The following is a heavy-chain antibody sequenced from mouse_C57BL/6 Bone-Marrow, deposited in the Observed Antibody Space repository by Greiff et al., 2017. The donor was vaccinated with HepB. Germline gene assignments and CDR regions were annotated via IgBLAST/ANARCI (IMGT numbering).Heavy chain of an antibody. V-gene: IGHV5-6*01. D-gene: IGHD2-4*01. Sequence: EVKLMESGGDLVKPGGSLKLSCAASGFTFSSYGMSWVRQTPDKRLEWVATISSGGSYTYYPDSVKGRFTISRDNAKNTLYLQMSSLKSEDTAMYYCARHSLYDYDNYAMDYWGQGTSVTVSS. J-gene: IGHJ4*01. CDR3: ARHSLYDYDNYAMDY. CDR2: ISSGGSYT. CDR1: GFTFSSYG.